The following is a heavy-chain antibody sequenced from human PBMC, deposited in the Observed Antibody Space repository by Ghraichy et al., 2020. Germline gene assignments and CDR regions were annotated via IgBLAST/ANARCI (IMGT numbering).Heavy chain of an antibody. J-gene: IGHJ4*02. CDR3: AKHWASVVVAATPSGLGDY. CDR2: ISGSGGST. V-gene: IGHV3-23*01. Sequence: GGSLRLSCAASGFTFSSYAMSWVRQAPGKGLEWVSAISGSGGSTYYADSVKGRFTISRDNSKNTLYVQMNSLRAEDTAVYYCAKHWASVVVAATPSGLGDYWGQGTLVTVSS. CDR1: GFTFSSYA. D-gene: IGHD2-15*01.